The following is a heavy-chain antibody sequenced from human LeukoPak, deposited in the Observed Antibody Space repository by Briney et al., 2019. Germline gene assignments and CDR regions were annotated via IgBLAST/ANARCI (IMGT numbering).Heavy chain of an antibody. CDR2: ISSSGSTI. CDR1: GFTFSDYY. V-gene: IGHV3-11*01. Sequence: GGSLRLSCAASGFTFSDYYMSWIRQAPGKGLEWVSYISSSGSTIYYADSVKGRFTISRDNAKNSLYLQMKSLRAEDTAVYYCAREGCSSTSCYGPTFDYWGQGTLVSVSS. D-gene: IGHD2-2*01. CDR3: AREGCSSTSCYGPTFDY. J-gene: IGHJ4*02.